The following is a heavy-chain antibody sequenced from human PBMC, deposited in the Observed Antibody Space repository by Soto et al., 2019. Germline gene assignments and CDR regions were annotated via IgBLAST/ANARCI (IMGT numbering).Heavy chain of an antibody. D-gene: IGHD5-12*01. V-gene: IGHV2-5*02. CDR1: GFSLSTRGVA. CDR2: IYWDEDK. Sequence: QITLKESGPTLVKPTQTLTLTCTFSGFSLSTRGVAVGCFRQPPGKALEWLARIYWDEDKWYSPSLKSRLTITDDTYKYQVVLTMTNMDPVDPATYYCAHRPRGYAYYFDYWGQGTLVTVSS. CDR3: AHRPRGYAYYFDY. J-gene: IGHJ4*02.